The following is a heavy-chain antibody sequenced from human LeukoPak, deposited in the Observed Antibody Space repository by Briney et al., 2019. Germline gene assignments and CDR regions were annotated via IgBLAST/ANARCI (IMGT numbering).Heavy chain of an antibody. CDR1: GGSISSSSYY. Sequence: PSETLSLTCTVSGGSISSSSYYWGWIRQPPGKGLEWIGSIYYSGSTYYNPSLKSRVTISVDTSKNQFSLQVSSVTAADTAVYYCARRVNHGDFFDYWGQGTLVTASS. D-gene: IGHD1-14*01. J-gene: IGHJ4*02. CDR3: ARRVNHGDFFDY. CDR2: IYYSGST. V-gene: IGHV4-39*01.